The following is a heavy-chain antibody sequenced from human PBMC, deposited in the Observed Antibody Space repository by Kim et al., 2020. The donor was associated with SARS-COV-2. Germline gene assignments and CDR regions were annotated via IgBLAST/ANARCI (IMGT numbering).Heavy chain of an antibody. J-gene: IGHJ4*02. CDR1: GFTFSRYW. Sequence: GGSLRLSCAASGFTFSRYWMSWVRQTPGKGLEWVANIKQDGSEIYYVDSVKGRFTISRDNAKNSLFLQMNSLRAEDTAIYYCARDQARWFPFDSWGQGTL. CDR3: ARDQARWFPFDS. D-gene: IGHD3-10*01. V-gene: IGHV3-7*01. CDR2: IKQDGSEI.